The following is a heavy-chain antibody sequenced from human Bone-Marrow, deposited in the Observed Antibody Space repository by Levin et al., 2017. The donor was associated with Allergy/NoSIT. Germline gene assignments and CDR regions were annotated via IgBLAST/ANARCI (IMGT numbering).Heavy chain of an antibody. CDR3: ATACLSYTLSCLVY. J-gene: IGHJ4*02. CDR1: GFTFSSYA. V-gene: IGHV3-23*01. CDR2: ISGSGANT. Sequence: PGGSLRLSCAASGFTFSSYAMNWVRQAPGKGLEWVSTISGSGANTYYAASVKGQFTISRDNSKNTLYLQMNSLRAEDTAVYYCATACLSYTLSCLVYWGQGTLVTVSS.